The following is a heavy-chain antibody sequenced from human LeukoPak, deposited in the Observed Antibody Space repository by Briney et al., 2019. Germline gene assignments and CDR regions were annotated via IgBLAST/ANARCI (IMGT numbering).Heavy chain of an antibody. CDR1: GFNFGRYS. CDR2: ISADSATT. V-gene: IGHV3-23*01. J-gene: IGHJ4*02. D-gene: IGHD3-10*01. Sequence: GGSLRLSCAASGFNFGRYSMTWVRQAPGKGLEWVSVISADSATTFYADSVKGRFTISGDNAKNTVFLQMSSLRAEDTALYYCARKSASGNYPLDSWGQGTLVTVSS. CDR3: ARKSASGNYPLDS.